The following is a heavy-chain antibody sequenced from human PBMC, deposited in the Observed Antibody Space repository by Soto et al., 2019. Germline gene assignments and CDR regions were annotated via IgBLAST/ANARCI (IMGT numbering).Heavy chain of an antibody. CDR2: INHSGST. D-gene: IGHD6-13*01. J-gene: IGHJ6*02. Sequence: SETLSLTCAVYGGSFSGYYWSWLRQPPGKGLEWIGEINHSGSTNYNPSLKSRLTISVDTSKTQFARKLSHLLHDENVVYYCARGRAAGPLYDYYGMDVWGQETTVTVSS. CDR3: ARGRAAGPLYDYYGMDV. V-gene: IGHV4-34*01. CDR1: GGSFSGYY.